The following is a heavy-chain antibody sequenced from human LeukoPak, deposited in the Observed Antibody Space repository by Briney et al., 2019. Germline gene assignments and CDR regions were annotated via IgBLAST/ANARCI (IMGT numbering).Heavy chain of an antibody. CDR3: ARDLNVVVPTPGV. CDR2: INPIGAST. D-gene: IGHD2-2*01. V-gene: IGHV1-46*01. J-gene: IGHJ6*04. CDR1: GYTFTSYY. Sequence: GSVKVSSKASGYTFTSYYLHWVRQAPGQGPEWMGVINPIGASTNYAQKFQGRVTMARDMSTTTVYMELSSLRSEDTAVYYCARDLNVVVPTPGVWGKGTTVTVSS.